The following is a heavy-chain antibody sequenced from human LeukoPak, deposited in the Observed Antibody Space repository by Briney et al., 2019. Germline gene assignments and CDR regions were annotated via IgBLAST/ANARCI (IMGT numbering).Heavy chain of an antibody. Sequence: PGGSLRLSCAASGLTVSSNYMNWVRQAPGKGLEWVSVIYSGGDTYYADAVKGRFTISRDDSKNTLYLQMNSLRAEDTAIYYCARRIVVAGGRGNYFGYWGQGTLVTVSS. V-gene: IGHV3-53*01. D-gene: IGHD6-19*01. CDR1: GLTVSSNY. CDR2: IYSGGDT. J-gene: IGHJ4*02. CDR3: ARRIVVAGGRGNYFGY.